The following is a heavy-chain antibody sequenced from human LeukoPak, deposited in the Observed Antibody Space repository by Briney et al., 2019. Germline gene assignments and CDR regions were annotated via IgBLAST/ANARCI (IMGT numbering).Heavy chain of an antibody. V-gene: IGHV4-4*07. D-gene: IGHD2-15*01. CDR2: IYTSGST. J-gene: IGHJ4*02. CDR1: GGSISSYY. CDR3: ARDGCSGGSCVPFDY. Sequence: KTSETLSLTCTVSGGSISSYYWSWIRQPAGEGLEWIGRIYTSGSTNYNPSLKSRVTMSVDTSKNQFSLKLSSVTAADTAVYYCARDGCSGGSCVPFDYWGQGTLVTVSS.